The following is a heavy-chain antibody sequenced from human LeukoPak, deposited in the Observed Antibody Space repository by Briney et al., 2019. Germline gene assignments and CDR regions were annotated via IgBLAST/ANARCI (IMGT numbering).Heavy chain of an antibody. Sequence: QAGGSLRLSCAASGFTFSSYGMHWVRQAPGKGLEWVAVISYDGSNKYYADSVKGRFTISRDNSKNTLYLQMNSLRAEDTAVYYCARDRSKPTPLWFGESIFDPWGQGTLVTVSS. CDR1: GFTFSSYG. J-gene: IGHJ5*02. V-gene: IGHV3-30*03. CDR2: ISYDGSNK. CDR3: ARDRSKPTPLWFGESIFDP. D-gene: IGHD3-10*01.